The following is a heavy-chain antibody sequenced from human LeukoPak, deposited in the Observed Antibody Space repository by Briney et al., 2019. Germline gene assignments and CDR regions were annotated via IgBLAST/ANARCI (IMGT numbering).Heavy chain of an antibody. D-gene: IGHD6-13*01. Sequence: PGGSLRLSCAASGFTFSSYSMNRVRQAPGKGLEWVSYISSSSSTIYYADSVKGRFTISRDNAKNSLYLQMNSLRAEDTAVYYCARDESIAAAGPYYFDYWGQGTLVTVSS. J-gene: IGHJ4*02. CDR2: ISSSSSTI. V-gene: IGHV3-48*01. CDR3: ARDESIAAAGPYYFDY. CDR1: GFTFSSYS.